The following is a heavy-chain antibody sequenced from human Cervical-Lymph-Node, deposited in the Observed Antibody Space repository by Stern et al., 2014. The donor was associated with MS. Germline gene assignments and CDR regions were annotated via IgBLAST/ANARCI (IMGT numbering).Heavy chain of an antibody. CDR1: GFTFSNYG. CDR2: RSYDADDK. CDR3: AKKSVGTTGTTTAFDY. V-gene: IGHV3-30*18. D-gene: IGHD1-1*01. Sequence: VQLAESGGGVVQPGTSLRLSCAVSGFTFSNYGMHWVRQAPGKGLEWVLVRSYDADDKFYADSVKGRFTISRDTPKNTMYLQLNSLKVEDTAVYFCAKKSVGTTGTTTAFDYWGQGTLVTVSS. J-gene: IGHJ4*02.